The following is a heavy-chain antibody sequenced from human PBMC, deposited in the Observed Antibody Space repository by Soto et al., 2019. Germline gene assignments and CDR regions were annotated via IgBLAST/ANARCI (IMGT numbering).Heavy chain of an antibody. CDR2: INAANGDT. CDR1: GYTFTMYG. Sequence: GGSVKVSCKASGYTFTMYGIHGVGQSGLQRLEGMGWINAANGDTKYSPKFQGRVTITRDTSASTAYMELSSLRSEDTAVYYCVRRHVSATGIDWFDPWGQGTLVTVSS. CDR3: VRRHVSATGIDWFDP. V-gene: IGHV1-3*01. J-gene: IGHJ5*02. D-gene: IGHD6-13*01.